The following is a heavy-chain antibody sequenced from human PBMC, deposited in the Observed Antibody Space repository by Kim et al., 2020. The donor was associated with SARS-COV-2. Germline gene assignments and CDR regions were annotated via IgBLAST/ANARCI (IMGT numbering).Heavy chain of an antibody. Sequence: SETLSLTCSVSGGSMNSDDSCWSWIRQSPGKGLEWIGYTYYSGVTFYNPSLKSRLTISVDKSNNQFSLTLSSGTAADTAGYYCARTHENYDSWYDPWGQGNLVIVSS. CDR3: ARTHENYDSWYDP. CDR1: GGSMNSDDSC. V-gene: IGHV4-30-4*01. CDR2: TYYSGVT. J-gene: IGHJ5*02. D-gene: IGHD3-9*01.